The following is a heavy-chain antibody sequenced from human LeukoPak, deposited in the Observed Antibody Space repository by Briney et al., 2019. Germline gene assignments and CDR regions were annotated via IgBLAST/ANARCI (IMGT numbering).Heavy chain of an antibody. V-gene: IGHV3-21*01. CDR1: GFTSSSYI. J-gene: IGHJ4*02. CDR2: ISSSSSYI. D-gene: IGHD7-27*01. CDR3: ARDGSAYTGDFDY. Sequence: GGSLRLSCAPPGFTSSSYIINWVPQAPGKGLEWVSSISSSSSYIYYADSVKGRFTISRDNAKNSLYLQMNSLRAEDTAVYYCARDGSAYTGDFDYWGQGTLVTVSS.